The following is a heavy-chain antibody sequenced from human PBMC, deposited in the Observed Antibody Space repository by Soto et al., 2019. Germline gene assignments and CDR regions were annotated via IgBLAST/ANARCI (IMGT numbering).Heavy chain of an antibody. J-gene: IGHJ3*02. CDR2: VTGSGGTT. CDR1: GFTFNNYA. Sequence: EVQLLESGGGLVQPGGSLRLSCAASGFTFNNYAMSWVRQAPGKGLEWVSAVTGSGGTTYYADFVKGRFTISRDNSKNTLDLQMNSLRAEDTAVYYCARVFWYNSGHEGFDIWGLGTMVTVSS. CDR3: ARVFWYNSGHEGFDI. V-gene: IGHV3-23*01. D-gene: IGHD6-25*01.